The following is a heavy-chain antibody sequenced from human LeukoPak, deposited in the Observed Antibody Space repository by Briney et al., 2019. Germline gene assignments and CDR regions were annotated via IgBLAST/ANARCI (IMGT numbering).Heavy chain of an antibody. V-gene: IGHV4-4*02. Sequence: PSETLSLTCAVSGXSISNNNWWSWVRQPPGMGLEWIGEIYHGGSTNYNPSLKGRVTMSVDRSKNQFSLKLSSVIAADTAVYYCARGEERGSGTVHFDYWGQGTLVTVSS. CDR3: ARGEERGSGTVHFDY. D-gene: IGHD3-10*01. CDR1: GXSISNNNW. J-gene: IGHJ4*02. CDR2: IYHGGST.